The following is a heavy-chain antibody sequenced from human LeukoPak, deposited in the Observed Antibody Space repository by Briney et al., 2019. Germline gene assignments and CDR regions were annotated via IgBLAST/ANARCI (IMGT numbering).Heavy chain of an antibody. CDR2: IYYSGST. CDR3: ARHGYYYYYMDV. J-gene: IGHJ6*03. V-gene: IGHV4-39*01. CDR1: GGSISRSSYY. Sequence: SETLSLTCTVSGGSISRSSYYWGWIRQPPGKGLEWIGSIYYSGSTYYNPSLKSRVIISVDTSKNQFSLKLSSVTATDTAVYYCARHGYYYYYMDVWGKGTTVTISS.